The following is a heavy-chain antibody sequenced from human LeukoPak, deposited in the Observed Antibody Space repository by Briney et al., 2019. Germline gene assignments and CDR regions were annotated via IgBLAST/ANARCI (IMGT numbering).Heavy chain of an antibody. CDR1: GFTFINYG. D-gene: IGHD3-10*01. V-gene: IGHV3-30*02. CDR3: AKVSGFYFDY. CDR2: IRYDRSNQ. Sequence: GGSLRLSCAASGFTFINYGMHWVRQAPGKGLEWVAFIRYDRSNQYYADPVKGRFTISRDNSKNTVYPQMNSLRAEDTAAYYCAKVSGFYFDYWGQGTLVTVSS. J-gene: IGHJ4*02.